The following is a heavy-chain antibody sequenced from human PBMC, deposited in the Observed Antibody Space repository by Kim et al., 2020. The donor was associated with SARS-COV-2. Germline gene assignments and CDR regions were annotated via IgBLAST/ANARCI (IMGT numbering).Heavy chain of an antibody. J-gene: IGHJ4*02. D-gene: IGHD2-15*01. V-gene: IGHV3-33*06. CDR3: AKDLGYCSGGSCSG. Sequence: AEAVKSGFTISRDNSNNTLYLRMNSLRHEDTAVYYCAKDLGYCSGGSCSGWGQGTLGTVSS.